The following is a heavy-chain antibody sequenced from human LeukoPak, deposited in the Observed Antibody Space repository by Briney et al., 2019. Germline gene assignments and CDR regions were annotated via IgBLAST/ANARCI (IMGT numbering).Heavy chain of an antibody. CDR1: GFTVSSNY. Sequence: GGSLRLSCAASGFTVSSNYMSWVRQAPGKGLEWVSVISGSGGSTYFADSVKGRFTISRDNSKNTLYLQMSSLRAEDTAVYYCAKGNGMIVLAYFDYWGQGTLVTVSS. CDR3: AKGNGMIVLAYFDY. D-gene: IGHD3-22*01. V-gene: IGHV3-23*01. J-gene: IGHJ4*02. CDR2: ISGSGGST.